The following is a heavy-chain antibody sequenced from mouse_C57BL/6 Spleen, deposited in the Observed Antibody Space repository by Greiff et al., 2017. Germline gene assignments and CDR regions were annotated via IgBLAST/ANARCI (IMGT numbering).Heavy chain of an antibody. J-gene: IGHJ4*01. V-gene: IGHV1-15*01. CDR1: GYTFTDYE. CDR2: IDPETGGT. Sequence: QVQLKESGAELVRPGASVTLSCKASGYTFTDYEMHWVKQTPVHGLEWIGAIDPETGGTAYNQKFKGKAILTADKSSSTAYMELRSLTSEDSAVYYCTRKESTHYYGSSYAMDYWGQGTSVTVSS. D-gene: IGHD1-1*01. CDR3: TRKESTHYYGSSYAMDY.